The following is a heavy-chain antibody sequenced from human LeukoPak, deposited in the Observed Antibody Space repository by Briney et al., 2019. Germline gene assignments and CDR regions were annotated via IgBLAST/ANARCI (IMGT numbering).Heavy chain of an antibody. CDR1: GGSIRTVGSY. V-gene: IGHV4-39*02. D-gene: IGHD1-26*01. Sequence: PSETLPLTCTVSGGSIRTVGSYWAWIRQPPGKGLEWIGSIYIDGITHYNSSLQSRVTLSIDTSKNHFSLRLTSVTAADTAVFCCARLFTRAWEYRYGMDVWGQGTAVTVSS. J-gene: IGHJ6*02. CDR2: IYIDGIT. CDR3: ARLFTRAWEYRYGMDV.